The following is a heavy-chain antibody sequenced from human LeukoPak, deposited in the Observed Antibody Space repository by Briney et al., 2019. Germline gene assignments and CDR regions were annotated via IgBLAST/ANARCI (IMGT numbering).Heavy chain of an antibody. CDR2: IYYSGST. Sequence: PSETLSLTCTVSGYFISSGYYWGWIRQPPGKGLEWIGSIYYSGSTYYNPSLKSRVTISVDTSKNQFSLKLSSVTAADTAVYYCARGLLVGYYGSGSSFWFDPWGQGTLVTVSS. J-gene: IGHJ5*02. CDR3: ARGLLVGYYGSGSSFWFDP. D-gene: IGHD3-10*01. CDR1: GYFISSGYY. V-gene: IGHV4-38-2*02.